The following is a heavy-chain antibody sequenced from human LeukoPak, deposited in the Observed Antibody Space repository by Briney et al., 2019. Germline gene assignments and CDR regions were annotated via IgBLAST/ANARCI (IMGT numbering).Heavy chain of an antibody. D-gene: IGHD2/OR15-2a*01. V-gene: IGHV3-21*01. Sequence: GGSLRLSCTASESTFSSFPMSWVRQAPGGGLEWISSISSSGSHIYYADSLKGRFTVSRDNAKNSLYVQMNSLRAEDTAVYYCAKIGLSGHWYFDLWGRGTLVTVSS. CDR2: ISSSGSHI. CDR1: ESTFSSFP. J-gene: IGHJ2*01. CDR3: AKIGLSGHWYFDL.